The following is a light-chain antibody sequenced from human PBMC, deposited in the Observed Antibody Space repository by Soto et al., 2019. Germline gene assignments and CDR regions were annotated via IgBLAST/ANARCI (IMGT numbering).Light chain of an antibody. CDR1: DSDVGAYNF. J-gene: IGLJ3*02. CDR3: CSYAGSYITWV. V-gene: IGLV2-11*01. Sequence: QSALTQPRSVSGSPGQSVTLSCTGTDSDVGAYNFVSWYQQHPGKAPKLIIYDVNQRPSGVPARFSGSKSGNTASLTISGLQAEDEADFHCCSYAGSYITWVFGGGTQLTVL. CDR2: DVN.